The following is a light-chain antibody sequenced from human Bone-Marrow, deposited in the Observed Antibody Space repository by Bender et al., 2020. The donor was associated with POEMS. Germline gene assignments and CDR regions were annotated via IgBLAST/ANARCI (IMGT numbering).Light chain of an antibody. CDR2: KDS. CDR3: QSTDSSGTVV. CDR1: ALPKKF. J-gene: IGLJ2*01. Sequence: SYELTQPPSVSVSPGQTASITCSGDALPKKFAYWYQQKAGQAPVLMIYKDSHRTSGTPERFSASSSGTTVTLIISGVQTEDEADYYCQSTDSSGTVVFGGGTKLTVL. V-gene: IGLV3-25*02.